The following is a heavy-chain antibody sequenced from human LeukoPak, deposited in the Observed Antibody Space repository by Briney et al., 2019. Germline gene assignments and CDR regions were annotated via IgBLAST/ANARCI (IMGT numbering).Heavy chain of an antibody. V-gene: IGHV1-2*02. CDR2: INPNSGGT. Sequence: ASVKVSCKASGYTFTGYYMHWVRQAPGQGLEWMGWINPNSGGTNYAQKFQGRVTMTRDTSISTAYMELSSLRSEDTAVYYCATDLRRSLSTIGWLRWDYYYYMDVWGKGTTVTISS. CDR3: ATDLRRSLSTIGWLRWDYYYYMDV. CDR1: GYTFTGYY. D-gene: IGHD5-12*01. J-gene: IGHJ6*03.